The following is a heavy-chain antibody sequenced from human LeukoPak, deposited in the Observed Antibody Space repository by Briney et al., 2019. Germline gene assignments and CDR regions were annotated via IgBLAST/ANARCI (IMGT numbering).Heavy chain of an antibody. CDR3: ARWDGYSSSPDY. Sequence: ASVKVSCKASGYTCSGYNLHWVRQAPGQGIEWMGWINPNSGDTGYAQRFQGRVTMTRDTSVRTIYMEIYMELTGLRFDGTALYYCARWDGYSSSPDYWGQGTLATVSS. V-gene: IGHV1-2*02. CDR2: INPNSGDT. D-gene: IGHD6-13*01. J-gene: IGHJ4*02. CDR1: GYTCSGYN.